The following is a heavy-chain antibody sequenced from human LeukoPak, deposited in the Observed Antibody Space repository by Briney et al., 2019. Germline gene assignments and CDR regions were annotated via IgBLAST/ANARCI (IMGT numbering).Heavy chain of an antibody. Sequence: TTSETLSLTCTVSGGSISSGGYYWSWIRQHPGKGLEWIGNIYYSGSTYYNPSLKSRVTISVDTSKNQFSLKLSSVTAADTAVYYCARDSSGAFDIWGQGTMVTVSS. D-gene: IGHD3-10*01. CDR1: GGSISSGGYY. J-gene: IGHJ3*02. CDR2: IYYSGST. CDR3: ARDSSGAFDI. V-gene: IGHV4-31*03.